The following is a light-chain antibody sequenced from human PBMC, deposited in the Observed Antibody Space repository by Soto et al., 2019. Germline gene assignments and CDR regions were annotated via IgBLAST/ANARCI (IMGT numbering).Light chain of an antibody. CDR2: YDD. J-gene: IGLJ3*02. CDR1: RSNIGNNA. V-gene: IGLV1-36*01. CDR3: AAWDDRLNGPV. Sequence: QSVVTQPPSVSEAPRQRVTISCSGSRSNIGNNAVNWYQQVPGKAPKLLIYYDDLLPSGVSDRFSGSKSGTSASLAISGLQSEDEADYYCAAWDDRLNGPVFGGGTKLTV.